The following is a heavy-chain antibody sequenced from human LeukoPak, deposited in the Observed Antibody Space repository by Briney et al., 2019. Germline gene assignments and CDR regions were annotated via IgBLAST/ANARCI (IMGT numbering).Heavy chain of an antibody. J-gene: IGHJ4*02. V-gene: IGHV1-18*01. Sequence: ASVKVSCKASGYTFTSYGISWVRQARGQGLEWMGGISAYNGNTNYAQKLQGRVTMTTDTSTSTAYMELRSLRSDDTAVYYCARDLKLRYFDWLSYFDYWGQGILVTVSS. CDR3: ARDLKLRYFDWLSYFDY. CDR2: ISAYNGNT. CDR1: GYTFTSYG. D-gene: IGHD3-9*01.